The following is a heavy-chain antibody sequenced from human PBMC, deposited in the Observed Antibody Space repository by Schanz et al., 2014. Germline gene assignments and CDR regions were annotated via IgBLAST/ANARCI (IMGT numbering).Heavy chain of an antibody. D-gene: IGHD3-9*01. Sequence: QVQLVQSGAEVKKPGASVKVSCKASGYTFTSYYMHWVRQAPGQGLEWMGIINPSGGSTSYAQKFQGRVTMTADKSTSTVYMEVSGLRSEDTAVYYCAKVDRTRYYAMDVWGQGTRVTVSS. V-gene: IGHV1-46*01. CDR3: AKVDRTRYYAMDV. J-gene: IGHJ6*02. CDR2: INPSGGST. CDR1: GYTFTSYY.